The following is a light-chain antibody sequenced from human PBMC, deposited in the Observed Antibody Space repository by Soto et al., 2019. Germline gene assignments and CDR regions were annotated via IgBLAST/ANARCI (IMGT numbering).Light chain of an antibody. J-gene: IGKJ4*01. CDR3: QQYNNWPPT. Sequence: EIVMTQSPATLSVSPGERATLSYSASQRVSSNLAWYQQTPGQAPRILIYGAYSRATGIPDRFRDSGSGTEFTLTISSLQSEDFAVYYCQQYNNWPPTFGGGTQVEIK. CDR2: GAY. CDR1: QRVSSN. V-gene: IGKV3-15*01.